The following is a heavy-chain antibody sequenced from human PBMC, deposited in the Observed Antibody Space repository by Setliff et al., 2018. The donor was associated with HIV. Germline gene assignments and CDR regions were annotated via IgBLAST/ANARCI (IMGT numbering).Heavy chain of an antibody. CDR1: GGSIISGSYY. Sequence: SETLSLTCTVSGGSIISGSYYWSWIRQPPGRGLEWIGYVSYSGDTNYNPSLKSRVTISIDTSKNQFSLRVNSVTAADTALYSCARHGGGYSYGSFDFWSQGTLVTVSS. D-gene: IGHD5-18*01. CDR2: VSYSGDT. V-gene: IGHV4-61*01. CDR3: ARHGGGYSYGSFDF. J-gene: IGHJ4*02.